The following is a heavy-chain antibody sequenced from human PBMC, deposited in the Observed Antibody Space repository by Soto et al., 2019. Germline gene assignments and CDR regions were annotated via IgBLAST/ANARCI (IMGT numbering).Heavy chain of an antibody. Sequence: QVQLVQSGAEVKKPGASVKVSCKASGYTFTSYYMHWVRQAPGQGLEWMGIINPSGGSTSYAQKFQGRDTMTRDTSTSTVYMELSSLRSEDTAVYHCARSALYCSGGSCYSFISDYWGQGTLVTVSS. V-gene: IGHV1-46*01. J-gene: IGHJ4*02. CDR3: ARSALYCSGGSCYSFISDY. CDR1: GYTFTSYY. D-gene: IGHD2-15*01. CDR2: INPSGGST.